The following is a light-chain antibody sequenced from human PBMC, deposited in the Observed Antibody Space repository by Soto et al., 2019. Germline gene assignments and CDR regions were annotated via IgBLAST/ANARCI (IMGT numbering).Light chain of an antibody. V-gene: IGLV2-14*03. J-gene: IGLJ2*01. CDR3: NSYSTNSTPLV. Sequence: QSVLTQPASVSGSPGQSITISCTGTSSDVGGYDYVSWYQQHPGKAPRLMIYDVNNRPSGVSNRRSGSKSGNTAYLTSSGLQDEDEADYYCNSYSTNSTPLVFGGETKATVL. CDR1: SSDVGGYDY. CDR2: DVN.